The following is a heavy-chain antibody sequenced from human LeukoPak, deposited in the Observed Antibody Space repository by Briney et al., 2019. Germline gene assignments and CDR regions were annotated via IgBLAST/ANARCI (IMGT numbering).Heavy chain of an antibody. CDR1: GGSISSYN. V-gene: IGHV4-4*07. CDR3: AREGSATARPFVSNDY. CDR2: IHTSGST. J-gene: IGHJ4*02. D-gene: IGHD6-6*01. Sequence: SETLSLTCTVSGGSISSYNWSWIRQPPGKGLEWIERIHTSGSTAYNPSFKSRVTMSVDTSKNQFSLKVRSVTAADTAVYYCAREGSATARPFVSNDYWGQGTLVTVSS.